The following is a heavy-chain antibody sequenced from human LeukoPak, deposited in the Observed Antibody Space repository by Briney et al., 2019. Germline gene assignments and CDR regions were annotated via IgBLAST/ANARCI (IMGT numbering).Heavy chain of an antibody. V-gene: IGHV3-21*01. D-gene: IGHD5-24*01. CDR1: GFTFSSYS. Sequence: GGSLRLSCAASGFTFSSYSMNWVRQAPGKGLEWVSSISSSSSYIYYADSVKGRFTISRDNAKNSLYLQMNSLRAEDTAVYYCASVRDGYIYYYWGQGTLVTVSS. CDR3: ASVRDGYIYYY. CDR2: ISSSSSYI. J-gene: IGHJ4*02.